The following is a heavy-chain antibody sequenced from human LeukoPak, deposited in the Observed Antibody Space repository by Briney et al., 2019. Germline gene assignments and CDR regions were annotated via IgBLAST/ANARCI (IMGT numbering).Heavy chain of an antibody. CDR3: ARENPWGHGDFDY. J-gene: IGHJ4*02. D-gene: IGHD1-14*01. V-gene: IGHV3-33*08. CDR1: GFPFSSYG. CDR2: IWYDGSNK. Sequence: QSGGSLRLSCAASGFPFSSYGMHWVRQAPGKGLEWVAVIWYDGSNKYYADSVKGRFTISRDNSKNTLYLQMNSLRAEDTAVYYCARENPWGHGDFDYWGQGTLVTVSS.